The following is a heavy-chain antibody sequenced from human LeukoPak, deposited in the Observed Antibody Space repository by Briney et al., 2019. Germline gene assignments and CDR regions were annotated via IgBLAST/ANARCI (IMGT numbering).Heavy chain of an antibody. CDR3: AKDRSVVVTAVDY. J-gene: IGHJ4*02. D-gene: IGHD2-21*02. CDR2: ISWNSGSI. CDR1: GFTFDDYA. V-gene: IGHV3-9*01. Sequence: GRSLRLSCAASGFTFDDYAMHWVRQAPGKGLEWVSGISWNSGSISYADSVKGLFTISRDDAKNSLYLQMNSLRAEDTALYYCAKDRSVVVTAVDYWGQGTLVTVSS.